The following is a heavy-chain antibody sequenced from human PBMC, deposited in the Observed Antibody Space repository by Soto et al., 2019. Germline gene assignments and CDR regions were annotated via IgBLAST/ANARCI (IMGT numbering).Heavy chain of an antibody. CDR2: ISYDGSNK. Sequence: GGSLRLSCAASGFTFSSYGMHWVRQAPGKGLEWVAVISYDGSNKYYADSVKGRFTISRDNSKNTLYLQMNSLRAEDTAVYYCAKVFGKREPINSYYFDYWGQGTLVTVSS. CDR3: AKVFGKREPINSYYFDY. D-gene: IGHD3-3*01. J-gene: IGHJ4*02. CDR1: GFTFSSYG. V-gene: IGHV3-30*18.